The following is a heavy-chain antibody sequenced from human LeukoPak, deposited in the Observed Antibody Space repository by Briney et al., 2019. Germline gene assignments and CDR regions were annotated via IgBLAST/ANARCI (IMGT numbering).Heavy chain of an antibody. CDR1: GFTFSNYD. CDR2: IWFDGSNK. Sequence: GGSLRLSCAASGFTFSNYDMHCVRQAPGKGLEWVAVIWFDGSNKFYADSVKGRFTISRDNSKNTLYLQMNSLRAEDTAVYYCASSAGALIDCWGQGTLVIVSS. J-gene: IGHJ4*02. V-gene: IGHV3-33*01. CDR3: ASSAGALIDC. D-gene: IGHD6-19*01.